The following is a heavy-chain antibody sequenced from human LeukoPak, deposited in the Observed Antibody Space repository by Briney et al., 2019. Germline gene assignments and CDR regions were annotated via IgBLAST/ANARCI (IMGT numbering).Heavy chain of an antibody. Sequence: PGGSLRLSCAASGFTFSSYWMSWVRQAPGKGLEWVANIKQDGSEKYYVDSVKGRFTISRDNAKNSLYLQMNSLRAEDTAVYYCARDLHYSSSWYMRPYYYYYMDVWGKGTTVTVSS. J-gene: IGHJ6*03. CDR3: ARDLHYSSSWYMRPYYYYYMDV. CDR1: GFTFSSYW. V-gene: IGHV3-7*01. CDR2: IKQDGSEK. D-gene: IGHD6-13*01.